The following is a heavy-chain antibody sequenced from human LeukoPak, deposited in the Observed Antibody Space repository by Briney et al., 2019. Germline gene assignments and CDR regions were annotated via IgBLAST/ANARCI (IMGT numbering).Heavy chain of an antibody. CDR3: ARVAWIRAFDI. J-gene: IGHJ3*02. Sequence: PSETLSLTCAVYGGSFSGYYWSWIRQPPGKGLEWIGEINHSGSTNYNPSLKSRVTISVDTSKNQFSLKLSSVTAADTAVYYCARVAWIRAFDIWGQGTMVTVSS. D-gene: IGHD1-1*01. CDR1: GGSFSGYY. V-gene: IGHV4-34*01. CDR2: INHSGST.